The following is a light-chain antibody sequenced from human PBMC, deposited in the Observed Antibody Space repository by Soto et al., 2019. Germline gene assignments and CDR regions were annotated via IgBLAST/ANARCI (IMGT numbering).Light chain of an antibody. CDR3: QQYMRYPVT. CDR1: QDISNF. J-gene: IGKJ5*01. CDR2: AAS. Sequence: DIQLPQSPSSLSASVGDRVTITCRASQDISNFLAWFQQKPGKAPKSLIAAASSLKSGVPSKFSGRGSGTDFTLTINSLQPDDAATYYCQQYMRYPVTFGQGTRLEI. V-gene: IGKV1-16*02.